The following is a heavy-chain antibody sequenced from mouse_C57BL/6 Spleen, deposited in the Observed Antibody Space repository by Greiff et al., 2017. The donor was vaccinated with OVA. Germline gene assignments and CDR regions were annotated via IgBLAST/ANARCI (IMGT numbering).Heavy chain of an antibody. CDR2: IYPGTSDN. CDR1: GYTFTSYW. D-gene: IGHD1-1*01. V-gene: IGHV1-5*01. Sequence: VQLQQSGTVLARPGASVKMSCKTSGYTFTSYWMHWVKQRPGQGLEWIGAIYPGTSDNSNNQTFKGKAKLTAVTSASPAYMELSSLTNEDSAVYSCTRGATVVADYWGQGTTLTVSS. CDR3: TRGATVVADY. J-gene: IGHJ2*01.